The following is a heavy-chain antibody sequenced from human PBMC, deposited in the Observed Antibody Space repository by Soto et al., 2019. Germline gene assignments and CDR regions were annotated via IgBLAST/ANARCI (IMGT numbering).Heavy chain of an antibody. CDR1: GFTFSSYA. D-gene: IGHD1-26*01. CDR3: ARDGSGSYSWYFDL. J-gene: IGHJ2*01. CDR2: ISGSGGST. Sequence: EVQLLESGGGLVQPGGSLRLSCAASGFTFSSYAMSWVRQAPGKGLEWVSAISGSGGSTYYADSVKGRFTISRDNAKNSLYLQMNSLRDEDTAVYYCARDGSGSYSWYFDLWGRGTLVTVSS. V-gene: IGHV3-23*01.